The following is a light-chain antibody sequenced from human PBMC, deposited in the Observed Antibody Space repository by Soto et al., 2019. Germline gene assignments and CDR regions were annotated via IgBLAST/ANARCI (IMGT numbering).Light chain of an antibody. J-gene: IGLJ3*02. CDR1: SSDVGGYKY. V-gene: IGLV2-8*01. CDR3: ASYAARNNWV. Sequence: QSVLTQPPSASGSPGQSVTISCTGTSSDVGGYKYVSWYQQHPGKAPKLMIYEVSKRPSGVPDRFSGSKSGNTASLTVSGLQAEDEADYYCASYAARNNWVFGGGTKLTVL. CDR2: EVS.